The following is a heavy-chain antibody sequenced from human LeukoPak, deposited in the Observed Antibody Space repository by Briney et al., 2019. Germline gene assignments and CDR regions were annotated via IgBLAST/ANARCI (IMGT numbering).Heavy chain of an antibody. CDR1: GFTFSSYA. CDR2: ISGSGGST. J-gene: IGHJ4*02. D-gene: IGHD3-10*01. V-gene: IGHV3-23*01. Sequence: GGSLRLSCTASGFTFSSYAMSWVRQAPGKGLEWVSAISGSGGSTYYADSVKGPFTISRDNSKNTLYLQMNSLRAEDTAVYYCANHYGSGSYETLDYWGQGTLVTVSS. CDR3: ANHYGSGSYETLDY.